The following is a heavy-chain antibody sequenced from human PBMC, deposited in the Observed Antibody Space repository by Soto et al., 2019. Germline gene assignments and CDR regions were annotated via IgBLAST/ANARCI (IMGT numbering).Heavy chain of an antibody. CDR3: ARAAYYYDSSGYYHY. D-gene: IGHD3-22*01. J-gene: IGHJ4*02. Sequence: ASVKVSCKASGGTFSSYAISWVRQAPGQGLEWMGGIIPIFGTANYAQKFQGRVTITADESTSTAYMELSSLRSEDTAVYYCARAAYYYDSSGYYHYRGQGTLVTVSS. CDR1: GGTFSSYA. CDR2: IIPIFGTA. V-gene: IGHV1-69*13.